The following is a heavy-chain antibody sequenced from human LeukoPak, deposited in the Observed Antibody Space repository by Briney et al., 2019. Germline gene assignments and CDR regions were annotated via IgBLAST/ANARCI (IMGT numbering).Heavy chain of an antibody. CDR1: GGSISSYY. CDR3: ARGRSNYYGMDV. CDR2: IYYNGNT. J-gene: IGHJ6*02. D-gene: IGHD1-26*01. Sequence: SETLSLTCTVSGGSISSYYWSWLRQPPGKGLEWIGYIYYNGNTNYSPSLKSRVTMSVDTSKNLFSLKVSSVTAADTAVYYGARGRSNYYGMDVWGQGTTVTVSS. V-gene: IGHV4-59*01.